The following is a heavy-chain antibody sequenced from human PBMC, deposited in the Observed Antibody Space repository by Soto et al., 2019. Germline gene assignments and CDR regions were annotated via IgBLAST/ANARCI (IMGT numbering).Heavy chain of an antibody. D-gene: IGHD2-2*01. CDR1: GYTSTDFG. V-gene: IGHV1-18*04. CDR2: VSGNNGAS. CDR3: VRDQKYFRVNGNWFDS. J-gene: IGHJ5*01. Sequence: ASVKVSCKASGYTSTDFGISWVRQAPGQGLEWMGWVSGNNGASNPAPKVQGRITMTLDTSTGVSYMALRSLRSDDTAIYYCVRDQKYFRVNGNWFDSWGQGTLVTVSS.